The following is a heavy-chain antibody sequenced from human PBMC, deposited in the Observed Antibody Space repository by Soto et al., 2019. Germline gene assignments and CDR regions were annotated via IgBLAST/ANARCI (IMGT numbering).Heavy chain of an antibody. CDR2: ISYDGSNK. D-gene: IGHD4-4*01. V-gene: IGHV3-30*18. Sequence: PGRSLRLSCAASGFTFSNYGMHWVRQAPGKGLEWVAVISYDGSNKYYADSVKGRFTISRDNSKNTLYVQMNSLRGEDTAVYYCAKDNNNYQYPYYYPMDVWGQGTTVTVSS. CDR1: GFTFSNYG. CDR3: AKDNNNYQYPYYYPMDV. J-gene: IGHJ6*02.